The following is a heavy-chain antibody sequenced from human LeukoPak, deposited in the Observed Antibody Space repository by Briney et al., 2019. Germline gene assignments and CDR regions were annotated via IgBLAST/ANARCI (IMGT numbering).Heavy chain of an antibody. D-gene: IGHD6-13*01. Sequence: GGSLRLSCAASGFTFRSYALSWVRQAPGKGLEWVSAISGSGGSTYYYADSVKGRFTISRDNSRNTLYLQMNSLRAEDTAVYYCAKDRQQQLPPLGFFDYWGQGTLVTVSS. V-gene: IGHV3-23*01. CDR3: AKDRQQQLPPLGFFDY. CDR1: GFTFRSYA. J-gene: IGHJ4*02. CDR2: ISGSGGST.